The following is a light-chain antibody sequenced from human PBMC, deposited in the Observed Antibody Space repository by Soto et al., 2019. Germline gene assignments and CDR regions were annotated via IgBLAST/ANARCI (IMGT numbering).Light chain of an antibody. J-gene: IGLJ1*01. CDR1: ISDIGGYNF. CDR2: DVN. Sequence: QSALTQPASVSGSPGQSITISCTGTISDIGGYNFISWYQHHPGKAPKLVIYDVNNRPSGISYRFSGSKSGNTASLTISGLQAKDEADYYCSSYTSSSTLVFGTGTKVTVL. V-gene: IGLV2-14*01. CDR3: SSYTSSSTLV.